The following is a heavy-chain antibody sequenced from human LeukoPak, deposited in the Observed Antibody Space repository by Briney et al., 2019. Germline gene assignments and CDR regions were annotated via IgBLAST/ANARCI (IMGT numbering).Heavy chain of an antibody. CDR2: ISGSGGST. CDR1: GFTFRDYA. CDR3: AKDRDDYVWGSYLGAFDI. D-gene: IGHD3-16*01. Sequence: GGSLRLSCTGSGFTFRDYAMSWFRQAPGKGLEWVSLISGSGGSTYYADSVKGRFTISRDNSKNTLYLQMNSLRAEDTAVFYCAKDRDDYVWGSYLGAFDIWGQGTLVTVSS. J-gene: IGHJ4*02. V-gene: IGHV3-23*01.